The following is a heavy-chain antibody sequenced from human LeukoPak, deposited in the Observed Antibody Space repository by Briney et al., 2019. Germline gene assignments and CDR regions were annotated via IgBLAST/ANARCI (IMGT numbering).Heavy chain of an antibody. J-gene: IGHJ5*02. Sequence: ASVKVSCKASGYTFTGYYMHWVRQAPGQGLEWMGWINPNSGGTNYAQKFQGRVTMTRDTSISTAYMELSRLRSDDTAVYYCARVSMIPGTTLWVLDHNWFDPWGQGTLVTVSS. CDR3: ARVSMIPGTTLWVLDHNWFDP. CDR2: INPNSGGT. D-gene: IGHD1-20*01. CDR1: GYTFTGYY. V-gene: IGHV1-2*02.